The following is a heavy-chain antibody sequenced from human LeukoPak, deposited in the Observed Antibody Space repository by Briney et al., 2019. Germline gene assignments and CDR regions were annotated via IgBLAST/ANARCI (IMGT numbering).Heavy chain of an antibody. J-gene: IGHJ5*02. CDR2: INHSGST. V-gene: IGHV4-34*01. CDR1: GGSFSGYY. CDR3: ARGSSGWSVNWFDP. Sequence: SETLSLTCAVYGGSFSGYYWSWIRQPPGKGLEWIGEINHSGSTNYNPSLKSRVTISVDTSKNQFSLKLRSVTAADTAVYYCARGSSGWSVNWFDPWGQGTLVTVSS. D-gene: IGHD6-19*01.